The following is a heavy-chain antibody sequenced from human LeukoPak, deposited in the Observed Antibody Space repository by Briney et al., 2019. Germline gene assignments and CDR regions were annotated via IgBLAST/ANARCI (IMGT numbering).Heavy chain of an antibody. Sequence: PSETLSLTCSVSGGSISSSSYYWGWIRQPPGKGLEWIGSIYYSGSTYYNPSLKSRVTISVDTSKNQFSLKLSSVTAADTAVYYCARHQIDYDILTGYYGYYFDYWGQGTLVTVSS. D-gene: IGHD3-9*01. CDR3: ARHQIDYDILTGYYGYYFDY. J-gene: IGHJ4*02. CDR2: IYYSGST. V-gene: IGHV4-39*01. CDR1: GGSISSSSYY.